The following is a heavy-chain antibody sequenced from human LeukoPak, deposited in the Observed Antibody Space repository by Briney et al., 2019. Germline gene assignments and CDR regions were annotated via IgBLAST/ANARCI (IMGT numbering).Heavy chain of an antibody. V-gene: IGHV3-48*03. CDR3: ATPRKRRYSGYDYFDY. D-gene: IGHD5-12*01. CDR2: ISSSGTTI. CDR1: GFTFSSYD. J-gene: IGHJ4*02. Sequence: PGGSLRLSCAASGFTFSSYDMNWVRQAPGKGLEWVSYISSSGTTIDYADSVKGRFTISRDNAKNSLYLQMSSLRAEDTAVYYCATPRKRRYSGYDYFDYWGQGTLVTVSS.